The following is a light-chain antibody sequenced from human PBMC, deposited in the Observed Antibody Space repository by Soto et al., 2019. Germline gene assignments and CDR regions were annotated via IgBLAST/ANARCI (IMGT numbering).Light chain of an antibody. CDR2: GIS. Sequence: ELVLTQSPATLSVSPGERATLSCRASQRVGSNFLAWYQQKPGQAPRLLIYGISARAIGVPARFSGSGSGTEFTLTISSLQSEDFAVYYCQQYTSLPITFGQGTRLEIK. J-gene: IGKJ5*01. CDR3: QQYTSLPIT. CDR1: QRVGSN. V-gene: IGKV3-15*01.